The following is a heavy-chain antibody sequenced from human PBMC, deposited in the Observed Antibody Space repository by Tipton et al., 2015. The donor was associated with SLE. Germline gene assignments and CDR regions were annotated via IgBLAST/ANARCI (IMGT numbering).Heavy chain of an antibody. Sequence: TLSLTCTFSGGSISSLYWNWIRQPPGKGLEWIGYIYYSGSTEYNPSLKSRITISEDTSKNQFSLKLSSVTAADTAVYYCATGGYPDAFDMWGQGTMVTVSS. CDR2: IYYSGST. J-gene: IGHJ3*02. CDR1: GGSISSLY. V-gene: IGHV4-59*11. CDR3: ATGGYPDAFDM. D-gene: IGHD2-15*01.